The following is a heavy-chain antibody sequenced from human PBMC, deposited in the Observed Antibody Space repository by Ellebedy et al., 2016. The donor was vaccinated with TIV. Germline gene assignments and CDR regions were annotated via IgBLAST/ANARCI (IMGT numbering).Heavy chain of an antibody. D-gene: IGHD3-22*01. J-gene: IGHJ5*02. CDR2: IIAGGGAT. V-gene: IGHV3-23*01. Sequence: PGGSLRLSCAASGFTFSNYVMSWVRQAPGKGLEWVSTIIAGGGATYYADSVKGRFNISRDNSENTPYLQMNCRRAEDTAVYYCAKVGRRYYESSGDPWGQGSLVTVSS. CDR3: AKVGRRYYESSGDP. CDR1: GFTFSNYV.